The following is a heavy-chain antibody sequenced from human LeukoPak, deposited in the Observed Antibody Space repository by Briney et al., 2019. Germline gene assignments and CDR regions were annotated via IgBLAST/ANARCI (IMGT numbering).Heavy chain of an antibody. CDR1: GYTFTDYY. CDR2: VDPEDGET. Sequence: GASVKISCKVSGYTFTDYYMHWLQQAPGKGLEWMGLVDPEDGETIYAEKFQGRVTITADMSTDTAYMELSSLRSEDTAVYYCATDKKYGIPYFDYWGQGTLVTVSS. CDR3: ATDKKYGIPYFDY. V-gene: IGHV1-69-2*01. J-gene: IGHJ4*02. D-gene: IGHD5-18*01.